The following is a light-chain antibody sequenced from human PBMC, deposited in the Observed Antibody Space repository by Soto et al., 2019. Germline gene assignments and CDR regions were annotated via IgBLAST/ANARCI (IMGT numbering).Light chain of an antibody. J-gene: IGLJ3*02. CDR1: SSNIVSNT. V-gene: IGLV1-44*01. Sequence: QSVLTQPPSASGTPGQRVTISCSGSSSNIVSNTENWYQQLPGTAPKLLIYTNNQRPSGVPDRFSGSKSGTSASLAISGLQSEDEADYYCAVWDDSLNGWVFGGGTQLTVL. CDR3: AVWDDSLNGWV. CDR2: TNN.